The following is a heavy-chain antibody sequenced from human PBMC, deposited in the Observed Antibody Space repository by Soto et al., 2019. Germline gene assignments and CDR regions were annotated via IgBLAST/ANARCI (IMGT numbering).Heavy chain of an antibody. CDR1: GGSISSGCYS. CDR2: IYHSGST. Sequence: SETLSLTCAVSGGSISSGCYSWSWIRQPPGKGLEWIGYIYHSGSTYYNPSLKSRVTISVDRSKNQFSLKLSSVTAADTAVYYCALITMISGRAFDIWGQGTMVTVSS. CDR3: ALITMISGRAFDI. J-gene: IGHJ3*02. D-gene: IGHD3-22*01. V-gene: IGHV4-30-2*01.